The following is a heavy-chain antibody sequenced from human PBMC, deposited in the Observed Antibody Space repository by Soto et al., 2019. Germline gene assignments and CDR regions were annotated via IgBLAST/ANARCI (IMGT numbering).Heavy chain of an antibody. V-gene: IGHV1-69*13. J-gene: IGHJ5*02. CDR2: IIPIFGTA. CDR3: ARDWEVDSYSSGWPPHFDA. CDR1: GGTFSSYA. Sequence: AASVKVSCKASGGTFSSYAISWVRQAPGRGLEWMGGIIPIFGTANYAQKFQGRVTITADESTSTAYMELSSLRSEDTAVYYCARDWEVDSYSSGWPPHFDAWGQGTLVTVSS. D-gene: IGHD6-19*01.